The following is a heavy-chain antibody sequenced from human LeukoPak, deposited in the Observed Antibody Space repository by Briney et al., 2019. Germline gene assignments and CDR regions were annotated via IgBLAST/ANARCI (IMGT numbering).Heavy chain of an antibody. D-gene: IGHD6-6*01. CDR3: AKVEYSSNIPQH. Sequence: GGSLRLSCAASGFTFSNYWVTWIRQAPGKGLEWVANIKQDGSEKYYVDSVKGRFTISRDNSKNTQYLQMNSLRAEDTAVYYCAKVEYSSNIPQHWGQGTLVTVSS. J-gene: IGHJ1*01. CDR2: IKQDGSEK. CDR1: GFTFSNYW. V-gene: IGHV3-7*03.